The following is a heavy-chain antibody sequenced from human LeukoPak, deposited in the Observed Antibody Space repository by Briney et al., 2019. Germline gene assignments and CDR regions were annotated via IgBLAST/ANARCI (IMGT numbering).Heavy chain of an antibody. CDR2: ISSSGSTI. D-gene: IGHD3-9*01. J-gene: IGHJ6*02. V-gene: IGHV3-11*01. CDR1: GFTFSDYY. CDR3: ARARYYDILTGYGTYGMDV. Sequence: GGSLRLSCAASGFTFSDYYMSWIRQAPGKGLEWVSYISSSGSTIYYADSVKGRFTISRDNAKNSLYPQMNSLRAEDTAVYYCARARYYDILTGYGTYGMDVWGQGTTVTVSS.